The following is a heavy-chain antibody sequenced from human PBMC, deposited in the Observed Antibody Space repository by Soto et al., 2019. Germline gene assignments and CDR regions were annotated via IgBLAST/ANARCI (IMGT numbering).Heavy chain of an antibody. D-gene: IGHD4-17*01. CDR2: IYYSGST. Sequence: QVQLQESGPGLVKPSQTLSLTCTVSGGSISSGGYYWSWIRQHPGKGLEWIGYIYYSGSTYYNPSLKSRVTISVDTSKNQFSLKLSSVTAADTAVYYCARAGSEYGDSVLLFDYWGQGTLVTVSS. V-gene: IGHV4-31*03. CDR1: GGSISSGGYY. J-gene: IGHJ4*02. CDR3: ARAGSEYGDSVLLFDY.